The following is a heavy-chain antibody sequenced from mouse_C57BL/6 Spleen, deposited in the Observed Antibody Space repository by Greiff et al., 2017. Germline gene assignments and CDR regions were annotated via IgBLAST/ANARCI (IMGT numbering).Heavy chain of an antibody. CDR3: ARVGTYYFDY. CDR1: GYTFTSYW. Sequence: QVQLQQPGAELVKPGASVKLSCKASGYTFTSYWMPWVKQRPGQGLEWIGMIHPNSGSTNYNEKFKSKATLTVDKSSSTAYMQLSSLTSEDSAVYYCARVGTYYFDYWGQGTTLTVAS. D-gene: IGHD1-1*01. J-gene: IGHJ2*01. CDR2: IHPNSGST. V-gene: IGHV1-64*01.